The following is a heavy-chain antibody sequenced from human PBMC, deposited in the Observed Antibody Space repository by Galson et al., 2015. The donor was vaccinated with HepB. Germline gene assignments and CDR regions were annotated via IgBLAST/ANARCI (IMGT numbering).Heavy chain of an antibody. J-gene: IGHJ6*02. CDR1: GYSFTSYW. D-gene: IGHD7-27*01. CDR2: IYPGDSDT. Sequence: QSGAEVKEPGESLRISCKASGYSFTSYWIGWVRQMPGKGLEWMGIIYPGDSDTRYSPSFQGQVIISADNSINTAYLQWSSLKASDTAIYYCARRVSMGKALDVWGQGSTVTVSS. CDR3: ARRVSMGKALDV. V-gene: IGHV5-51*03.